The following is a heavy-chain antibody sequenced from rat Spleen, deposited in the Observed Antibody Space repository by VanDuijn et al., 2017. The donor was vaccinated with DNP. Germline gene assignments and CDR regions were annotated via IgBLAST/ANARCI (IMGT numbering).Heavy chain of an antibody. CDR2: IWNNGGT. CDR3: ARSPETSYIYFPWAY. D-gene: IGHD1-2*01. Sequence: QVQLKESGPGLVQPSQTLSLTCTVAGFSLTSNNVHWVRQPPGKGLEWMGVIWNNGGTRYNSVLKSRLSISKDTSTSQVFLKMNSLQTEDTATYYCARSPETSYIYFPWAYWGQGTLVTVSS. V-gene: IGHV2-41*01. J-gene: IGHJ3*01. CDR1: GFSLTSNN.